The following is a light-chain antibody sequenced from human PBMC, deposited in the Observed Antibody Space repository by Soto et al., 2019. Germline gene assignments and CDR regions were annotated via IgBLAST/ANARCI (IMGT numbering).Light chain of an antibody. CDR1: SSDVGGYNY. J-gene: IGLJ1*01. CDR3: SSYTSSTTRV. CDR2: DVS. V-gene: IGLV2-14*01. Sequence: QSALTQPASVSGSPGQSITISCTGTSSDVGGYNYVSWYQQHPGKATKLMIYDVSNRPSGVSNRFSGSKSGNTASLTISGLKAEDEADYYCSSYTSSTTRVFGTGTKLTVL.